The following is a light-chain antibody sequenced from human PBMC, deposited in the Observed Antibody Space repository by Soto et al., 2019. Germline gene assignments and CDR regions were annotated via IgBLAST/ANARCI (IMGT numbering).Light chain of an antibody. V-gene: IGKV3D-15*01. Sequence: EIVLTQSPGTLSLSPGERASLSCRAIQSVSSNYLAWYQQKPGQAPRLLIYGASTRATGIPARFSGSGSETEFTLTITSLQSEDFAVYYCQHYNNWPAWTFGQGTKVDIK. CDR3: QHYNNWPAWT. CDR2: GAS. CDR1: QSVSSN. J-gene: IGKJ1*01.